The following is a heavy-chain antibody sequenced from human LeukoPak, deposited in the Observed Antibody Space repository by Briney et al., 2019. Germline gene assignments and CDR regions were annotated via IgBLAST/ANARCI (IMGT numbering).Heavy chain of an antibody. D-gene: IGHD3-22*01. CDR2: ISGSGGST. CDR3: AKPYYDSSSPTGAFDI. CDR1: GFTFSSYA. V-gene: IGHV3-23*01. J-gene: IGHJ3*02. Sequence: GGSLRLSCAASGFTFSSYAMSWVRQAPGKGLEWVSAISGSGGSTYYADSVKGRFTISRDNSKNTLYLQMNSLRAEDTAVYYCAKPYYDSSSPTGAFDIWGQGTMVTVSS.